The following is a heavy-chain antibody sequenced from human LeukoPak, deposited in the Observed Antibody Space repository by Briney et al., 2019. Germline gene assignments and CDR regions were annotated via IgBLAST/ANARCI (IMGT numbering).Heavy chain of an antibody. D-gene: IGHD3-10*01. CDR2: IYYSGST. CDR1: GDSISGFY. Sequence: PSETLSLTCTVSGDSISGFYWSWIRQPPGKGLEWIGYIYYSGSTNYNPSLKSRVTISVDTSKNQFSLKLTSVTAADTAVYYCARKFTMVRGVITKPNYYYYYMDVWGKGTTVTISS. V-gene: IGHV4-59*01. CDR3: ARKFTMVRGVITKPNYYYYYMDV. J-gene: IGHJ6*03.